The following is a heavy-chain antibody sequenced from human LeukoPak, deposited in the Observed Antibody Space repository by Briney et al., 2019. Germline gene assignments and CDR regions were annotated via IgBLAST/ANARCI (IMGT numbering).Heavy chain of an antibody. Sequence: PSETLSLTCAVYGGSFSNYYWSWIRQPPGKGLEWIGEIYHSGTPNYNPSLKSRVTISLDTSKNQFSLRLSSVTAADTAVHYCVRNGWYSVDYWGQGTLVTVSS. CDR3: VRNGWYSVDY. D-gene: IGHD6-19*01. CDR1: GGSFSNYY. V-gene: IGHV4-34*01. CDR2: IYHSGTP. J-gene: IGHJ4*02.